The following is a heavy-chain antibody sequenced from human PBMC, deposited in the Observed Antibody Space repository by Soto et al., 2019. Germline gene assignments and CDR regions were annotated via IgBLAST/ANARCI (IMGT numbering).Heavy chain of an antibody. V-gene: IGHV1-2*02. CDR2: INPNSGGT. D-gene: IGHD6-13*01. J-gene: IGHJ6*02. Sequence: WASVKVSCKASGYTFTGYYMHWVRQAPGQGLEWMGWINPNSGGTNYAQKFQGRVTMTRDTSISTAYMELSRLRSDDTAVYYCARDLFSSSWYVFYYYYYGMDVWGQGTTVTVSS. CDR3: ARDLFSSSWYVFYYYYYGMDV. CDR1: GYTFTGYY.